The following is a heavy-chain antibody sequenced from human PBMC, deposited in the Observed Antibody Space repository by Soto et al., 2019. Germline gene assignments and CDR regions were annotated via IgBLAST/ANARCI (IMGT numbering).Heavy chain of an antibody. Sequence: GESLKISCAASGFTFSGSAMHWVRQASGKGLEWVGRIRSKANSYATAYAASVKGRFTISRDDSKNTVYLQMNSLKTEDTAVYYCTSRYNWNYDAFDIWGQGTMVTVSS. D-gene: IGHD1-7*01. V-gene: IGHV3-73*01. CDR2: IRSKANSYAT. CDR3: TSRYNWNYDAFDI. J-gene: IGHJ3*02. CDR1: GFTFSGSA.